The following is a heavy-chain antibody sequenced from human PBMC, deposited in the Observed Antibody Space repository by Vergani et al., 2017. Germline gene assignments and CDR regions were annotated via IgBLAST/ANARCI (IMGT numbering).Heavy chain of an antibody. D-gene: IGHD1-1*01. V-gene: IGHV5-51*01. J-gene: IGHJ4*02. Sequence: EVERVQSGPEMRKPGESLKISCKGSEYSFGNYWIVWVRQMPGKGLEWMGIIYPADSDTRYSPSFQGQVTISADKSISTAFLQWDSLKASDTALYYCARHTTYTDSWGQGTLVTVSS. CDR3: ARHTTYTDS. CDR1: EYSFGNYW. CDR2: IYPADSDT.